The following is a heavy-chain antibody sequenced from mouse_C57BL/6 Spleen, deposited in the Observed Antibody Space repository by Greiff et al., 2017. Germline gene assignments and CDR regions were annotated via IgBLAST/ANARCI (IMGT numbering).Heavy chain of an antibody. V-gene: IGHV1-50*01. Sequence: QVQLQQPGAELVKPGASVKLSCKASGYTFTSYWMQWVNQRPGQGLEWIGEIDPSDSYTNYNQKFKGKATLTVDTSSSTAYMQLSSLTSEDSAVYYCARLGLRRGFAYWGQGTLVTVSA. J-gene: IGHJ3*01. CDR3: ARLGLRRGFAY. D-gene: IGHD2-4*01. CDR2: IDPSDSYT. CDR1: GYTFTSYW.